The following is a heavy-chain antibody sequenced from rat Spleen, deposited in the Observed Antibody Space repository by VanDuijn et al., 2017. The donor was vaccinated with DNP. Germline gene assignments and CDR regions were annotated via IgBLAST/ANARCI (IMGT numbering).Heavy chain of an antibody. CDR1: GFSLTNYG. CDR2: IWSGGNT. CDR3: ARDNIGTTWFAY. V-gene: IGHV2-15*01. Sequence: QVQLKESGPGLVQPSQTLSLTCTVSGFSLTNYGVSWVRQPPGKGLEWMGVIWSGGNTAYNSALKPRLSISRDTSKSQVLLKMNSLQTEDTAMYFCARDNIGTTWFAYWGQGTLVTVSS. D-gene: IGHD1-5*01. J-gene: IGHJ3*01.